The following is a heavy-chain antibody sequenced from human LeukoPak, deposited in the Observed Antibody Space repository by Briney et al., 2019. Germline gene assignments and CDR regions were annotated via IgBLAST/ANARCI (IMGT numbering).Heavy chain of an antibody. Sequence: PGGSLRLSCAASGFTFSSYGMHWVRQAPGKGLEWVALISYDGSNKYYADSVKGRFTISRDNSMNTLYLQMNSLRAEDTAVYYCASLSGFRLEPQNCGGDCPHYWGQGTLVTVSS. J-gene: IGHJ4*02. V-gene: IGHV3-30*03. CDR1: GFTFSSYG. CDR2: ISYDGSNK. D-gene: IGHD2-21*01. CDR3: ASLSGFRLEPQNCGGDCPHY.